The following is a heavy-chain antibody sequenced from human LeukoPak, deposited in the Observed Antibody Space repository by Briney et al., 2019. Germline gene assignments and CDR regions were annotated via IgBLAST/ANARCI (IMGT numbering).Heavy chain of an antibody. CDR1: GYTFTDYV. CDR2: MNPNSGNT. V-gene: IGHV1-8*01. CDR3: VRGGGYYDRSRKNFLRPPQY. D-gene: IGHD3-22*01. J-gene: IGHJ4*02. Sequence: ASVKVSCMASGYTFTDYVLNWLRQATGQGLEWLGWMNPNSGNTGYAQKFRGRVTMTRDTSITTAYMELSSLRSEDTAVYYCVRGGGYYDRSRKNFLRPPQYWGQGTLVTVSS.